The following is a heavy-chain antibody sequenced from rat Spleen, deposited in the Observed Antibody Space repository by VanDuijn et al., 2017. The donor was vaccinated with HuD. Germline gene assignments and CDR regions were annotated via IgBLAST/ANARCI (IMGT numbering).Heavy chain of an antibody. Sequence: EVQLMESGGGLVQPGRSLKLSCAASGFTFRNYGMHWIRQAPTKGLEWVASISPSGGTTYYRDSVKGRFTISRDNEKVTLFLQMDSLGSEDTATYYCASGLYNWFTYWGQGTLVTVSS. CDR3: ASGLYNWFTY. CDR2: ISPSGGTT. CDR1: GFTFRNYG. J-gene: IGHJ3*01. V-gene: IGHV5-19*01.